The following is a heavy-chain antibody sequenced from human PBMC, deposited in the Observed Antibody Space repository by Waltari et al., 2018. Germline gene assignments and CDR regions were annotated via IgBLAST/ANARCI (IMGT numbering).Heavy chain of an antibody. CDR3: ARGVAAVPGGRWFDP. Sequence: QVHLVQSGAEVKKPGASVKVSCKPSGYTFTDYCLPWVRQAPGHGPEWMGWIDPKSGGTNYAQKFQGRVTMTRDTSISTAYMELSSLRSDDTAIYYCARGVAAVPGGRWFDPWGQGTLVTVSS. J-gene: IGHJ5*02. CDR2: IDPKSGGT. V-gene: IGHV1-2*02. CDR1: GYTFTDYC. D-gene: IGHD6-19*01.